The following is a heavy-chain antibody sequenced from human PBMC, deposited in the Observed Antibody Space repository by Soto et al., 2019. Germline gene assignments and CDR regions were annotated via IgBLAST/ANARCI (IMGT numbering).Heavy chain of an antibody. CDR3: ARHPSNFWFDP. CDR1: GGSITTSSYF. D-gene: IGHD4-4*01. V-gene: IGHV4-39*01. J-gene: IGHJ5*02. Sequence: ETLCLTCTVSGGSITTSSYFWGWIRPPPGKGLEWIGSIYYSGSTYYNPSLKSRVTVSVDTSKNQFSLKLSSVTAADTAVYYCARHPSNFWFDPWGQGTLVTVSS. CDR2: IYYSGST.